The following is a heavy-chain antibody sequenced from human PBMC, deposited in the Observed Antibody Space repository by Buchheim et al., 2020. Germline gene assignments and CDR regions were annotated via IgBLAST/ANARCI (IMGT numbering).Heavy chain of an antibody. Sequence: EVQLVESGGGLGRPGGSLRLSCVASGFNFGTLWMSWVRQAPGKGLEWVANINQNGGEKYYVDSVEGLFSISRDNAKNSLYLQMSSLRVEDTAVYYCARAGSVGSVDFWGQGTL. CDR3: ARAGSVGSVDF. CDR1: GFNFGTLW. CDR2: INQNGGEK. J-gene: IGHJ4*02. D-gene: IGHD3-10*01. V-gene: IGHV3-7*01.